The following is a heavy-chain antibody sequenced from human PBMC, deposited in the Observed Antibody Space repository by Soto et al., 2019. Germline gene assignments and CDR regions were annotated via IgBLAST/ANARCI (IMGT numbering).Heavy chain of an antibody. V-gene: IGHV4-59*01. Sequence: SETLSLTCSVSGGSISTYSWSWIRQPPGKGLEWVGSIYYSGSTNYSPSLNSRVTISVDTSKNQFSLKLTSVTAADTAIYYCVRDAHYTSRYSHYYAMDVWGQGTTVTVSS. D-gene: IGHD2-2*02. J-gene: IGHJ6*02. CDR1: GGSISTYS. CDR3: VRDAHYTSRYSHYYAMDV. CDR2: IYYSGST.